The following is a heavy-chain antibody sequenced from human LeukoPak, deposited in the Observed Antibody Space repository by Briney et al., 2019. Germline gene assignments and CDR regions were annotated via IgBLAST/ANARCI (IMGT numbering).Heavy chain of an antibody. CDR2: INSVGSST. J-gene: IGHJ5*02. D-gene: IGHD6-19*01. Sequence: PGGSLRLSCAASGFTFSSYWMHWVRQAPGKGLVWVSRINSVGSSTSYADSVKGRFTISRDNAKNTLYLQMNSLRAEDTAVYYCARDSSSGWYENWFDPWGQGTLVTVSS. CDR1: GFTFSSYW. V-gene: IGHV3-74*01. CDR3: ARDSSSGWYENWFDP.